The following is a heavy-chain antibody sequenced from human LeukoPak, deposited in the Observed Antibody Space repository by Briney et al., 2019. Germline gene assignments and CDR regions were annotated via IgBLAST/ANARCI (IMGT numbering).Heavy chain of an antibody. CDR1: GGSFSGYY. J-gene: IGHJ6*04. V-gene: IGHV4-34*01. D-gene: IGHD5-18*01. CDR2: VNHSGST. Sequence: PSETLSLTCAVYGGSFSGYYWSWIRQPPGKGLEWIGEVNHSGSTNYNPSLMSRVTISVDPSKNHFSLTLSSVTAADTAVYYCARVWIQLWKQTPRYHGMDVWGKGTTVPVSS. CDR3: ARVWIQLWKQTPRYHGMDV.